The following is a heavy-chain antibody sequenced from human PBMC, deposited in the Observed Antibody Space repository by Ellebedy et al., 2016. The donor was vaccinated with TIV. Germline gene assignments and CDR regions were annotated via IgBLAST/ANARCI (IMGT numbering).Heavy chain of an antibody. CDR2: ISSSGTTI. Sequence: GESLKISXAASGFTFTTYTMNWVRQAPGMGLEWISYISSSGTTIYYADSVKGRFSISRDNAKNSLYLQMNSLRGEDTAVYYCAKWRWLQSEFDDWGQGTLVTVS. D-gene: IGHD5-24*01. CDR1: GFTFTTYT. CDR3: AKWRWLQSEFDD. V-gene: IGHV3-48*04. J-gene: IGHJ4*02.